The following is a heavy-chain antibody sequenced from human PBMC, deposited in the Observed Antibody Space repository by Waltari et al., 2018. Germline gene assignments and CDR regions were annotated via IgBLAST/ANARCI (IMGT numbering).Heavy chain of an antibody. CDR2: IYYSGST. D-gene: IGHD6-13*01. J-gene: IGHJ5*02. V-gene: IGHV4-39*07. Sequence: QLQLQESGPGLVKPSETLSLTCTVSGGSISSSSYYWGWIRQPPGKGLEWIGSIYYSGSTYYTPSLKSRVTISVDTSKNQFSLKLSSVTAADTAVYYCARDNRYSSSWYYNWFDPWGQGTLVTVSS. CDR3: ARDNRYSSSWYYNWFDP. CDR1: GGSISSSSYY.